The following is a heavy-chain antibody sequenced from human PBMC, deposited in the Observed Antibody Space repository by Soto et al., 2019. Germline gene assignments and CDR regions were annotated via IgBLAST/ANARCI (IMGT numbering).Heavy chain of an antibody. D-gene: IGHD3-10*01. Sequence: GVSLRLSCAASGFTFSSYAMSWVRQAPGKGLEWVSAISGSGGSTYYADSVKGRFTISRDNSKNTLYLQMNSLRAEDTAVYYCAFGAYGSGSQTRAHYYGMDVWGQGTTVTVSS. CDR1: GFTFSSYA. V-gene: IGHV3-23*01. CDR3: AFGAYGSGSQTRAHYYGMDV. CDR2: ISGSGGST. J-gene: IGHJ6*01.